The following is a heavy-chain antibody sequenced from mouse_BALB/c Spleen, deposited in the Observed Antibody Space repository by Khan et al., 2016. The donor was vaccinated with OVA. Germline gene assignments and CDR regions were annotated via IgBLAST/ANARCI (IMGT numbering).Heavy chain of an antibody. V-gene: IGHV1-5*01. Sequence: EVQLQQSGPGLARPGTSVKMSCKASGYTFTSYWMHWVKQRPGQGLEWIGAIYPGNSDTSYNQKFKGKAKLTAVTSTSTAYMELSSLTNEYSAVYYCTRFGYLFAYWGQGTLVTVSA. CDR2: IYPGNSDT. CDR1: GYTFTSYW. J-gene: IGHJ3*01. CDR3: TRFGYLFAY. D-gene: IGHD2-2*01.